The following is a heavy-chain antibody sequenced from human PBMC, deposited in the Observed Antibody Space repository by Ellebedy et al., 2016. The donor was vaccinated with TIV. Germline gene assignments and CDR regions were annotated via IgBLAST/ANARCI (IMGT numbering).Heavy chain of an antibody. D-gene: IGHD3-10*01. J-gene: IGHJ4*02. CDR2: ISAYNGNT. Sequence: ASVKVSXKASGYTFTSYGISWVRQAPGQGLEWMGWISAYNGNTNYAQKLQGRVTMTTDTSTSTAYMELRSLRSDDTAVYYCASLIMVRGDRFLDYWGQGTLVTVSS. CDR3: ASLIMVRGDRFLDY. CDR1: GYTFTSYG. V-gene: IGHV1-18*01.